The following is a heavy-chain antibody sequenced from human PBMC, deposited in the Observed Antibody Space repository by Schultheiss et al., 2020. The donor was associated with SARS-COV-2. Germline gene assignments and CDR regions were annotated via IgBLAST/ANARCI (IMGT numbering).Heavy chain of an antibody. D-gene: IGHD5-18*01. Sequence: ASVKVSCKTSGYRFTGSYILWVRQAPGQGLEWMGRINPNSGVTDYAQRFQGRVTMTRDTSVSTANMELSRLRSDDTAVYFCARQYNGYSFDYWGQGTLVTVSS. CDR3: ARQYNGYSFDY. J-gene: IGHJ4*02. CDR2: INPNSGVT. CDR1: GYRFTGSY. V-gene: IGHV1-2*06.